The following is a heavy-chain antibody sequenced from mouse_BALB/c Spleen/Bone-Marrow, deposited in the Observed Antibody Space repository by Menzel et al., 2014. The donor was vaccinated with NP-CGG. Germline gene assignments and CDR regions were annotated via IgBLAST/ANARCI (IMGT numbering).Heavy chain of an antibody. CDR3: AISIEYRPLVY. CDR1: GYSFTGYN. D-gene: IGHD2-14*01. CDR2: IDPYYGGI. V-gene: IGHV1-39*01. Sequence: EVKVVESGPELEKPGASVKIFCKASGYSFTGYNMNWVKQNNGKSLEWIGNIDPYYGGISYNQKFKGKATLTVDKSSNTAYMQLKSLTSEDSAIYYCAISIEYRPLVYWGQGTLVTVSA. J-gene: IGHJ3*01.